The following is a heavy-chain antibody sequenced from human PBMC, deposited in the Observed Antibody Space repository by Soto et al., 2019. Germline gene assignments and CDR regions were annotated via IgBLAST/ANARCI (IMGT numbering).Heavy chain of an antibody. CDR3: AKALGSFEYGIWPSLFDS. J-gene: IGHJ4*02. D-gene: IGHD3-10*01. CDR1: GFTFSDYA. Sequence: QVQLVDSGGGVVQPGGSLRLSCAASGFTFSDYAMHWVRQAPGKGLQWVGFISYDGNNRYYADSVKGRFTISRDNSKDIMYLEMSRLRGDDTAVNYCAKALGSFEYGIWPSLFDSGGQGTLVTVSS. CDR2: ISYDGNNR. V-gene: IGHV3-30*18.